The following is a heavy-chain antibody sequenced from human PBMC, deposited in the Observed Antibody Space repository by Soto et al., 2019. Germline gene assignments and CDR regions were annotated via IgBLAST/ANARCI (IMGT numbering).Heavy chain of an antibody. CDR1: GGSFSDYF. CDR2: INHSGTT. D-gene: IGHD5-12*01. J-gene: IGHJ6*02. CDR3: VATTMAYYYGMDV. Sequence: QVQLQQWGAGLLKPSETLSLNCAVYGGSFSDYFWSWIRQPPGKGLEWIGEINHSGTTNYNPSLNSRATMSLHTSKNHFSLNLTSVTAADTAVYYSVATTMAYYYGMDVWGQGTTVTVSS. V-gene: IGHV4-34*01.